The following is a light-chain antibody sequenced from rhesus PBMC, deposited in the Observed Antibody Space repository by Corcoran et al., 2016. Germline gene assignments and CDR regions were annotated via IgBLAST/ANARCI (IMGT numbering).Light chain of an antibody. CDR3: QHGYGTPFT. Sequence: DIQMTQSPSSLSASVGDRVTIPCRASENVNNYLNWYQQKPGKAPKLLIYKSATLQSGVPSRFSGSGSGTEYPFTISSLQPEDVATYYCQHGYGTPFTFGPGTKLDIK. V-gene: IGKV1-74*01. CDR2: KSA. CDR1: ENVNNY. J-gene: IGKJ3*01.